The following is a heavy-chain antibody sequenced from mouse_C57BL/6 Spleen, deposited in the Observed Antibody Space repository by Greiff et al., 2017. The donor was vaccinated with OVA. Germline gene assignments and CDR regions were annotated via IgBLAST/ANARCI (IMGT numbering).Heavy chain of an antibody. J-gene: IGHJ3*01. Sequence: QVQLKESGPELVKPGASVKISCKASGYAFSSSWMNWVKQRPGKGLEWIGRIYPGDGDTNYNGKFKGKATLTADKSSSTAYMQLSSLTSEDSAVYYCAREELSWFAYWGQGTLVTVSA. CDR3: AREELSWFAY. V-gene: IGHV1-82*01. CDR2: IYPGDGDT. CDR1: GYAFSSSW.